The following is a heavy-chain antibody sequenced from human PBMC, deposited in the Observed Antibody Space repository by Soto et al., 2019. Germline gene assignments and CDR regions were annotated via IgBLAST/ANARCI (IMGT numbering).Heavy chain of an antibody. V-gene: IGHV6-1*01. CDR3: TRAQWHNWFDP. D-gene: IGHD6-19*01. Sequence: SQTLSLTCAISGDRISSNNASWNLIRQSPSRGLEWLGRTYYRSRWFNDFAVSVRGRITINPDTFKNQFSLHLSSVTPEDTAVYFCTRAQWHNWFDPWGQGTLVTVSS. CDR2: TYYRSRWFN. J-gene: IGHJ5*02. CDR1: GDRISSNNAS.